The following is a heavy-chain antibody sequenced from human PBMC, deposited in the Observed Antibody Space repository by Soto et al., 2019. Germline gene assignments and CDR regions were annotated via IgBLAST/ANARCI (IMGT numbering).Heavy chain of an antibody. CDR3: AREFCSGGNCYTYYFDP. V-gene: IGHV3-74*01. D-gene: IGHD2-15*01. Sequence: GKSLTLSYAACGITFNKYWMHWVRHAPGKGLVWVSHINTDGSNTNYADSVKGRFTISRDNAKSTLFLQMNSLRDEDTAVYYCAREFCSGGNCYTYYFDPWGQGIPVTVS. J-gene: IGHJ5*02. CDR2: INTDGSNT. CDR1: GITFNKYW.